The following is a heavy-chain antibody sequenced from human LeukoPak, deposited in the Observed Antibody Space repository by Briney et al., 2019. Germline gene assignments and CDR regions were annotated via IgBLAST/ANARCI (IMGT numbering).Heavy chain of an antibody. Sequence: SETLSLTCAVYGGSFSGYYWGWIRQPPGRGLEWIGTIYYSGSTYYNPSLKSRVTISVDTSKNHFSLKLSSVTAADTAVYYCASSGWYEGGVYWGQGTLVTVSS. V-gene: IGHV4-39*02. D-gene: IGHD6-19*01. J-gene: IGHJ4*02. CDR3: ASSGWYEGGVY. CDR2: IYYSGST. CDR1: GGSFSGYY.